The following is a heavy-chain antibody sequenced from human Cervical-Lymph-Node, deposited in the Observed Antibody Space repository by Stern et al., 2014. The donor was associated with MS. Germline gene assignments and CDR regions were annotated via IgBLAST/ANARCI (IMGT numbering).Heavy chain of an antibody. CDR3: ARWAGDNWFDP. J-gene: IGHJ5*02. CDR2: ILPFVGTD. Sequence: QMQLVQSGADVKKPGSSVRVSCKTSGGISWLRQAPGQGLEWMGGILPFVGTDNYAQTFQGRITITEDTSTDTTYLELGRLRSADTAVYDGARWAGDNWFDPWGQGTLVSVSS. V-gene: IGHV1-69*06. CDR1: GG. D-gene: IGHD1-26*01.